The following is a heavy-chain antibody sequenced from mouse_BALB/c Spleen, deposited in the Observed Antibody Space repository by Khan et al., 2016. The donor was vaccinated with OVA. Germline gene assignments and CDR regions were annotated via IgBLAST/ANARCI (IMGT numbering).Heavy chain of an antibody. Sequence: VQLQESGPGLVKPSQSLSLTCTVTGYSITSDYAWNWIRQFPGNKLEWMGYISYSDNTTYNPSLKSRISITRDTSKNQFFLQLTSVTTEDTATYYCASELGRYYAMDYWGQGTSVTVSS. V-gene: IGHV3-2*02. CDR1: GYSITSDYA. CDR2: ISYSDNT. J-gene: IGHJ4*01. D-gene: IGHD4-1*01. CDR3: ASELGRYYAMDY.